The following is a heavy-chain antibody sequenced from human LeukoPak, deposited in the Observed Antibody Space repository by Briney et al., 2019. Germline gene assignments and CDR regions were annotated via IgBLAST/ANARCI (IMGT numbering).Heavy chain of an antibody. CDR1: GFTVSSNY. V-gene: IGHV3-53*01. CDR2: LYSGGSA. Sequence: PGGSLRLSCAASGFTVSSNYMSWVRQAPGKGLERVSVLYSGGSANYADSVRGRFTISRDDSKNTLCLQMNSLRAEDTAVYYCARHGRDGYNVFEYWGQGTLVTVSS. D-gene: IGHD5-24*01. CDR3: ARHGRDGYNVFEY. J-gene: IGHJ4*02.